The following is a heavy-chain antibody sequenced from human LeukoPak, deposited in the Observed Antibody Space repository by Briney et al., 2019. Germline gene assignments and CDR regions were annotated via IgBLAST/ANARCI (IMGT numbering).Heavy chain of an antibody. V-gene: IGHV5-51*01. CDR1: GYGFSSYW. CDR2: IYPGDSDT. Sequence: TGESLKISCKGSGYGFSSYWLGWVRQMPGKGLEWMGIIYPGDSDTRYSPSFQGQVTISADKSINTAYLQWISLKASDTAMYYCARRGSSGWAWYFEPWGQGTLVTVSS. CDR3: ARRGSSGWAWYFEP. D-gene: IGHD6-19*01. J-gene: IGHJ5*02.